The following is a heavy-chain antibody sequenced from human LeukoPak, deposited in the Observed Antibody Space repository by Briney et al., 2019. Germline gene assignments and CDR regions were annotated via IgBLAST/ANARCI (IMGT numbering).Heavy chain of an antibody. D-gene: IGHD3-10*01. J-gene: IGHJ6*03. Sequence: GGSLRLSCAASGFTFSSYGMHWVRQAPGKGLEWAAFIRYDGSNKYYADSVKGRFTISRDNSKNTLYLQMNSLRTEDTAVYYCARTGSNYYYYMDVWGKGTTVTVSS. CDR3: ARTGSNYYYYMDV. CDR2: IRYDGSNK. V-gene: IGHV3-30*02. CDR1: GFTFSSYG.